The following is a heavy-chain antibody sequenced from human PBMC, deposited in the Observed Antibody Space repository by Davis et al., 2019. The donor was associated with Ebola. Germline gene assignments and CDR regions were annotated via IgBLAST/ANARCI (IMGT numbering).Heavy chain of an antibody. D-gene: IGHD3-22*01. V-gene: IGHV3-53*05. CDR3: AKARYYYDSSGPFDY. Sequence: LSLTCAASGFTVSSNYMSWVRQAPGKGLEWVSVIYSGGSTYYADSVKGRFTISRDNSKNTLYLQMNSLRAEDTAVYYCAKARYYYDSSGPFDYWGQGTLVTVSS. CDR1: GFTVSSNY. CDR2: IYSGGST. J-gene: IGHJ4*02.